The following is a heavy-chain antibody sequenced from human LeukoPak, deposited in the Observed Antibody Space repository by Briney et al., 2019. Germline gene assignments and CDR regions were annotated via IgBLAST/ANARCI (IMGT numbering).Heavy chain of an antibody. J-gene: IGHJ4*02. Sequence: PSETLSLTCTVSGGSISSGSYYWSWIRQPAGKGLEWIGRIYTSGSTNYNPSLKSRVTISVDTSKNQFSPKLSSVTAADTAVYYCARGAAAGDYWGQGTLVTVSS. CDR1: GGSISSGSYY. V-gene: IGHV4-61*02. CDR2: IYTSGST. CDR3: ARGAAAGDY. D-gene: IGHD6-13*01.